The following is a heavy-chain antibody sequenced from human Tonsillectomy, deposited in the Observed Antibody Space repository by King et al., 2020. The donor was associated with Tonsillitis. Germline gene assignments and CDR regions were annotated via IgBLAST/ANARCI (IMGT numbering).Heavy chain of an antibody. V-gene: IGHV1-2*02. D-gene: IGHD3/OR15-3a*01. CDR2: INPNGGGR. CDR3: AKHSGLDMRGFDS. J-gene: IGHJ5*01. Sequence: VQLVQSGAEVKKPGASVRVSCKASGYTFIDYYIHWVRQAPGQGLESVGWINPNGGGRNYAQKFQGRVTMTRDTSITTAYMELSGLTSDDTSVYYCAKHSGLDMRGFDSWGRGPRVIVS. CDR1: GYTFIDYY.